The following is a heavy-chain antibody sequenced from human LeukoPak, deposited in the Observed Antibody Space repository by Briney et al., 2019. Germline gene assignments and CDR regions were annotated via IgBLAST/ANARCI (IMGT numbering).Heavy chain of an antibody. V-gene: IGHV1-69*06. D-gene: IGHD4-17*01. Sequence: SVTVSCKASGGTFSSYAISWVRQAPGQGLDWMGGIIPIFGTANYAQQFQGRVTITADKSTSTAYMELSSLRSEDTAVYYCARVETGDYGWFDPWGQGTLVTISS. CDR3: ARVETGDYGWFDP. CDR1: GGTFSSYA. CDR2: IIPIFGTA. J-gene: IGHJ5*02.